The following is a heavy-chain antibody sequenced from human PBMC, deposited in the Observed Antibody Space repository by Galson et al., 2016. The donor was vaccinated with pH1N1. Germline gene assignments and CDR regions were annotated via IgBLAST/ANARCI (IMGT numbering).Heavy chain of an antibody. J-gene: IGHJ3*02. CDR3: ARQNDYGDYRGDAFDI. Sequence: QSGAEVKKPGESLKISCKASGYRFSSSWIGWVRQMPGKGLEWMGIIHLGGSHIRYSPSFQGQVTISADKSINIVSLQWSSLKASDTAMYYCARQNDYGDYRGDAFDIWGQGTMVTVSS. V-gene: IGHV5-51*01. CDR1: GYRFSSSW. CDR2: IHLGGSHI. D-gene: IGHD4-17*01.